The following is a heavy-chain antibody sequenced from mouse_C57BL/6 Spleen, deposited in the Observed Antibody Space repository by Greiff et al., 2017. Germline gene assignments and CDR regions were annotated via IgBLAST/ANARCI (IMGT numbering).Heavy chain of an antibody. CDR1: GYTFTSYW. Sequence: QVQLQQPGAELVKPGASVKLSCKASGYTFTSYWMHWVKQRPGRGLEWIGRIDPNSGGTKYTEKFKSKATLTVDKPSSTAYMQLSSLTSEDSAVYYCARNYEEYDGSGCDYWGQGTTLTVSS. J-gene: IGHJ2*01. CDR3: ARNYEEYDGSGCDY. V-gene: IGHV1-72*01. D-gene: IGHD2-4*01. CDR2: IDPNSGGT.